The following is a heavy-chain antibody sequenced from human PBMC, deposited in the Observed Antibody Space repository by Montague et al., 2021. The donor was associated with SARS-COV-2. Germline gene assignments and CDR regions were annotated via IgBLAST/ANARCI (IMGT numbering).Heavy chain of an antibody. Sequence: SETLSLTCAVYGGSFSGYYWSWIRQPPGKGLEWIGEINHSGSANYNPSLKSRVTISVDTSKNQFSLKLSSVTAADTAVYYCANFRRTQLLFGTLYYGMDVWGQGTTVTVSS. D-gene: IGHD2-2*01. V-gene: IGHV4-34*01. CDR1: GGSFSGYY. CDR2: INHSGSA. J-gene: IGHJ6*02. CDR3: ANFRRTQLLFGTLYYGMDV.